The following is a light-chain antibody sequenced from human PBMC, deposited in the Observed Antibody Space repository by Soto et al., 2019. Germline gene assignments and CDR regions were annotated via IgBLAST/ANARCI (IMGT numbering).Light chain of an antibody. CDR2: EGS. J-gene: IGLJ1*01. Sequence: QSALTQPASVSGSPGQSITISCTGTSSDDGSYNLVSWYQQHPSKAPKLMIYEGSKRPSGVSNRFSGSKSGNTASLTISGLQAEDEADYYCCSYAGSSTRYVFGTGTKLTVL. CDR1: SSDDGSYNL. CDR3: CSYAGSSTRYV. V-gene: IGLV2-23*01.